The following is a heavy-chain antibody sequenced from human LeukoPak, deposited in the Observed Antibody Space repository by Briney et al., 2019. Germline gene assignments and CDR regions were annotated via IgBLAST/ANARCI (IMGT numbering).Heavy chain of an antibody. CDR3: ARAFNYYYYGMDV. J-gene: IGHJ6*04. CDR2: ISSSSSYT. V-gene: IGHV3-11*06. Sequence: GGSLRLSCAASGFTFSDYYMSWIRQAPGKGLEWVSYISSSSSYTNYADSVKGRFTISRDNPKNSLYLQMNSLRAEDTAVYYCARAFNYYYYGMDVWGKGTTVTVSS. D-gene: IGHD3-16*01. CDR1: GFTFSDYY.